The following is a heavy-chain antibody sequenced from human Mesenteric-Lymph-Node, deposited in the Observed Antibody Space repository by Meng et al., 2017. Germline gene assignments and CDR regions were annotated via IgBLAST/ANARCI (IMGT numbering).Heavy chain of an antibody. CDR3: ASSYCSSTSCYRLNAFDI. J-gene: IGHJ3*02. CDR2: IYPGDSDT. CDR1: GYSFTSYW. D-gene: IGHD2-2*01. V-gene: IGHV5-51*01. Sequence: KVSCKGSGYSFTSYWIGWVRQMPGKGLEWMGIIYPGDSDTRYSPYFQGQVTISADKSISTAYLQWSSLKASDTAMYYCASSYCSSTSCYRLNAFDIWGQGTMVTVSS.